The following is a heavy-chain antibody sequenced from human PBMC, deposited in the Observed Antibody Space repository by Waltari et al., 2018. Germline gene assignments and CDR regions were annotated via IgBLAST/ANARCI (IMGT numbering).Heavy chain of an antibody. D-gene: IGHD3-22*01. CDR1: GFTFSSYS. J-gene: IGHJ3*02. V-gene: IGHV3-21*01. CDR2: ISSSSSYI. Sequence: EVQLVESGGGLVKPGGSLRLSCAASGFTFSSYSMNWVRQAPGKGLEWVSSISSSSSYIYYADSVKGRFTSSRDNAKNSLYLQMNSLRAEDTAVYYCAANYYDSSGYPNPEAAFDIWGQGTMVTVSS. CDR3: AANYYDSSGYPNPEAAFDI.